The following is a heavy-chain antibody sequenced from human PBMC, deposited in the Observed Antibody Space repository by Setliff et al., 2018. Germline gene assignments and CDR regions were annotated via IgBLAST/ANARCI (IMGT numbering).Heavy chain of an antibody. D-gene: IGHD3-16*01. CDR2: IYNSGST. J-gene: IGHJ3*02. Sequence: PSETLSLTCAVYGASFSGTYCSWIRQSPGKGLEWIGYIYNSGSTNYNPSLKSRVTISVDTSKNQISLKLTSVTAADTAVYYCARPHGGDYAFDIWGQGRMVTVSS. CDR3: ARPHGGDYAFDI. CDR1: GASFSGTY. V-gene: IGHV4-59*01.